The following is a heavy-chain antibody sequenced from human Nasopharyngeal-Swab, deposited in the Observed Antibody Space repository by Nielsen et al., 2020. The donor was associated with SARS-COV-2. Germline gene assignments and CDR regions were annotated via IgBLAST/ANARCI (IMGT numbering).Heavy chain of an antibody. D-gene: IGHD6-13*01. Sequence: GESLKISCAASGFTFSSYGMHWVRQAPGKGLEWVAVISYDGSNKYYADSVKGRFTISRDNSKNTLYLRMNSLRAEDTAVCYCAKDMGIADDSFDYWGQGTLVTVSS. CDR3: AKDMGIADDSFDY. CDR2: ISYDGSNK. CDR1: GFTFSSYG. V-gene: IGHV3-30*18. J-gene: IGHJ4*02.